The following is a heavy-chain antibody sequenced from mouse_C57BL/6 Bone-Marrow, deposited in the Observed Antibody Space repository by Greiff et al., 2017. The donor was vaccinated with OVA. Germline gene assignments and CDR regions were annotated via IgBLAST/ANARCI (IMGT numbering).Heavy chain of an antibody. V-gene: IGHV1-55*01. CDR3: ARDGVYYYGSSPWYFDV. Sequence: VQLQQPGAELVKPGASVKMSCKASGYTFTSYWITWVKQRPGQGLEWIGDIYPGSGSTNYNEKFKSKATLTVDTSSSTAYMQLSSLTSEDSAVYYCARDGVYYYGSSPWYFDVWGTGTTVTVSS. J-gene: IGHJ1*03. D-gene: IGHD1-1*01. CDR1: GYTFTSYW. CDR2: IYPGSGST.